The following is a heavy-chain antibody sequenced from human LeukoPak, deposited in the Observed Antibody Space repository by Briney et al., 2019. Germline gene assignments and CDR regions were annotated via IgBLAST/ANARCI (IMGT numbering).Heavy chain of an antibody. CDR1: GYTFTDYY. J-gene: IGHJ4*02. D-gene: IGHD3-10*01. CDR3: ATGEYYGSGSYYYY. V-gene: IGHV1-69-2*01. CDR2: VDPEDGET. Sequence: GASVKVSCKVSGYTFTDYYMHWVQQAPGKGPEWMGLVDPEDGETIYAEKFQGRVTITADTSTDTAYMELSSLRSEDTAVYYCATGEYYGSGSYYYYWGQGTLVTVSS.